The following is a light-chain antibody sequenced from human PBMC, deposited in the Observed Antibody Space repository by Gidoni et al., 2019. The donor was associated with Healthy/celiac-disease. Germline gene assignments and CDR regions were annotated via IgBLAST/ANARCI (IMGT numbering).Light chain of an antibody. CDR3: QQYNSYPRVT. J-gene: IGKJ5*01. CDR1: QRISSW. CDR2: KAS. Sequence: DIQMSQSPSTLSASVGDRVTITSRASQRISSWLAWYQQKPGKAPKLLIYKASSLESGVPSRFSGSGSGTEFTLTISSLQPDDFATYYCQQYNSYPRVTFGQGTRLEIK. V-gene: IGKV1-5*03.